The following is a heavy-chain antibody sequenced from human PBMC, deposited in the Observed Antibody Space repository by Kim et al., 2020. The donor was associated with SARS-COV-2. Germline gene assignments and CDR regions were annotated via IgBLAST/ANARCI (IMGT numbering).Heavy chain of an antibody. Sequence: SETLSLTCTVSGDSINNHYWSWIRQPPGKGLEWIGYIYYSGITDYNPSLKSRVTMSVDTSKNQFSLKLTSVTAADTAVYFCASAPYTSRWYVFDYWGQGALVAVSS. V-gene: IGHV4-59*11. CDR1: GDSINNHY. J-gene: IGHJ4*02. CDR2: IYYSGIT. D-gene: IGHD6-13*01. CDR3: ASAPYTSRWYVFDY.